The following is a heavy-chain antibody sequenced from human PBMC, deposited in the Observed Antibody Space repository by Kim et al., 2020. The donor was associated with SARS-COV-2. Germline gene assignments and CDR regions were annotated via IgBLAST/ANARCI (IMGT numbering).Heavy chain of an antibody. J-gene: IGHJ5*02. D-gene: IGHD2-2*01. CDR3: AREIFLTEYCSSTSCSRNWFDP. Sequence: SETLSLTCTVSGGSVSSGSYYWSWIRQPPGKGLEWIGYIYYSGSTNYNPSLKSRVTISVDTSKNQFSLKLSSVTAADTAVYYCAREIFLTEYCSSTSCSRNWFDPWGQGTLVTVSS. V-gene: IGHV4-61*01. CDR2: IYYSGST. CDR1: GGSVSSGSYY.